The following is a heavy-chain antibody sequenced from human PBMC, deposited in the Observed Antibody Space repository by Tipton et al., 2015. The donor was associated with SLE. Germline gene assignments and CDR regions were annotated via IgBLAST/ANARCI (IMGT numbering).Heavy chain of an antibody. V-gene: IGHV4-4*08. J-gene: IGHJ6*03. CDR3: ARADYPVIDV. CDR2: IYSSGNT. CDR1: GFSFSTSW. D-gene: IGHD4/OR15-4a*01. Sequence: LRLSCVVSGFSFSTSWMSWVRQAPGKGLEWVGYIYSSGNTNYNPSLKSRVTISIDTSKNQFSMNLSSVTAADTAVYYCARADYPVIDVWGNGTAVTVSS.